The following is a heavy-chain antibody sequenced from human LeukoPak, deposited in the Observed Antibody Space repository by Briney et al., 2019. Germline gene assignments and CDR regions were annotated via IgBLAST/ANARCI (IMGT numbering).Heavy chain of an antibody. J-gene: IGHJ5*02. Sequence: ASVKVSCKASGYTFTGYYMHWVRQAPGQGLEWMGWINPNSGGTNYAQKFQGRVNMTRDTSISTAYMELSRLRSDDTAVYYCARAADCTNGVCYDWFDPWGQGTLVTVSS. D-gene: IGHD2-8*01. CDR2: INPNSGGT. CDR3: ARAADCTNGVCYDWFDP. V-gene: IGHV1-2*02. CDR1: GYTFTGYY.